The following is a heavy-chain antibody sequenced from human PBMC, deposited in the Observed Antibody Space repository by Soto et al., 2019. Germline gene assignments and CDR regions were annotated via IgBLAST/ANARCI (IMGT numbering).Heavy chain of an antibody. CDR1: GFTFSSYG. CDR2: IWYDGSNK. CDR3: ARDSGNCSGGSCDIDSPDY. V-gene: IGHV3-33*01. J-gene: IGHJ4*02. D-gene: IGHD2-15*01. Sequence: QVQLVESGGGVVQPGRSLRLSCAASGFTFSSYGMHWVRQAPGKGLEWVAVIWYDGSNKYYADSVKGPFTISRDNSKNTLYLQINSLRAEDTAVYYCARDSGNCSGGSCDIDSPDYWGQGTLVTVAS.